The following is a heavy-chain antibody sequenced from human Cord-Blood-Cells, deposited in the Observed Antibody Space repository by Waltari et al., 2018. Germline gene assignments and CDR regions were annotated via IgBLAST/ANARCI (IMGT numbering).Heavy chain of an antibody. V-gene: IGHV3-30-3*01. Sequence: QVQLVESGGGVVQPGRSLRLSCAASGFTFRSYAMPWVRQAPGKGLEWVAVISYDGSNKYYADSVKGRFTISRDNSKNTLYLQMNSLRAEDTAVYYCARDWLGDFDYWGQGTLVIVSS. D-gene: IGHD3-10*01. CDR1: GFTFRSYA. CDR3: ARDWLGDFDY. CDR2: ISYDGSNK. J-gene: IGHJ4*02.